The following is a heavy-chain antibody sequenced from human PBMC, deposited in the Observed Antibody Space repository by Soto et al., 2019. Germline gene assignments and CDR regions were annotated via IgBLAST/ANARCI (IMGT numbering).Heavy chain of an antibody. CDR3: AKGVYYDSSGYHDN. CDR1: GFTFSSYG. D-gene: IGHD3-22*01. Sequence: GGSLRLSCAASGFTFSSYGMHWVRQAPGKGLEWVALISYDGSDYDYADSVKGRFTVSRDNSENTLYLQMNRLRAEDTAVYYCAKGVYYDSSGYHDNWGQGT. CDR2: ISYDGSDY. V-gene: IGHV3-30*18. J-gene: IGHJ4*02.